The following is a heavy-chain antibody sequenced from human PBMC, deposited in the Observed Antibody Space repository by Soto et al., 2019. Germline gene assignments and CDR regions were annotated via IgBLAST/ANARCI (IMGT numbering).Heavy chain of an antibody. Sequence: QVQRVESGGGVVQPGRSLRLSCAASGFTFSSYGMHWVRQAPGKGLEWVAVIWYDGSNKYYADSVKGRFTISRDNSKNTLYLQMNSLRAEDTAVYYCARDMGRYFDWLLHYGMDVWGQGTTVTVSS. D-gene: IGHD3-9*01. V-gene: IGHV3-33*01. CDR3: ARDMGRYFDWLLHYGMDV. CDR2: IWYDGSNK. J-gene: IGHJ6*02. CDR1: GFTFSSYG.